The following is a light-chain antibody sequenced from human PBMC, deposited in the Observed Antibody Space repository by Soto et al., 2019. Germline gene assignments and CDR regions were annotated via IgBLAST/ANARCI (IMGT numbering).Light chain of an antibody. J-gene: IGLJ3*02. CDR1: SSDVGGYNS. CDR3: FSYTASDLWV. Sequence: QSALTQPASVSGSPGQSITISCTGTSSDVGGYNSVSWYQQLPGKAPKLMISAVSQRPSGVPDRFSGSKSGNTASLTISGLQADDEADYFCFSYTASDLWVFGGGTKLTVL. V-gene: IGLV2-11*01. CDR2: AVS.